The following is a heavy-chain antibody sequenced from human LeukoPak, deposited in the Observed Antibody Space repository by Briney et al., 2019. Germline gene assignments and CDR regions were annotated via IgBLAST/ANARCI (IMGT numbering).Heavy chain of an antibody. Sequence: SVKVSCKASGGTFSSYAISWVRQAPGQGLEWMGGIIPIFGTANYAQKFQGRVTITADESTSTAYMELSSLRSEDTAVYYCARGRMAGTYAFDSWGQGTLVTVSS. D-gene: IGHD6-19*01. V-gene: IGHV1-69*13. CDR1: GGTFSSYA. CDR2: IIPIFGTA. J-gene: IGHJ4*02. CDR3: ARGRMAGTYAFDS.